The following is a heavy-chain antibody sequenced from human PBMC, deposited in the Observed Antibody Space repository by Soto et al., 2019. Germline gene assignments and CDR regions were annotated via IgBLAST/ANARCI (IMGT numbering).Heavy chain of an antibody. CDR3: TRHMDPPR. D-gene: IGHD3-10*01. Sequence: GGSLRLSCAASGFTFSGSAMHWVHQASGKGLEWVGRIRSKANSYATAYAASVKGRFTISRDDSKNTAYLQMNSLKTEDTAVYYCTRHMDPPRWGQGTLVTVSS. CDR1: GFTFSGSA. CDR2: IRSKANSYAT. V-gene: IGHV3-73*01. J-gene: IGHJ4*02.